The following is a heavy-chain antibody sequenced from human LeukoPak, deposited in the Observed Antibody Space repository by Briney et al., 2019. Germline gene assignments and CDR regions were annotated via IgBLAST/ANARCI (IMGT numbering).Heavy chain of an antibody. CDR3: AGGHYPLEY. Sequence: PSETLSLTCSVSGGSINSGYWSWIRQPPGKGLEWIGLLYPSGSTNYNPSLKSRVTISVNTSRTQFSLKLSSMTAADTAVYYCAGGHYPLEYWGQGTLVTVSS. J-gene: IGHJ4*02. CDR2: LYPSGST. D-gene: IGHD1-26*01. V-gene: IGHV4-59*01. CDR1: GGSINSGY.